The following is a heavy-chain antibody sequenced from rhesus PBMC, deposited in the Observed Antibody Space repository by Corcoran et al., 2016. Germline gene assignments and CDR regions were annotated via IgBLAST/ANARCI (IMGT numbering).Heavy chain of an antibody. Sequence: QVQLQESGPGLVKPSETLSLTCTVSGGSISGSYYWSWIRQPPGKGLEWIGGIYGNSASTYYNPSLKSRVTISKDTSKNQFSLKLSSVTAADTAVYYCARQAHVLGCTYFDYWGQGVLVTVSS. CDR3: ARQAHVLGCTYFDY. CDR2: IYGNSAST. J-gene: IGHJ4*01. CDR1: GGSISGSYY. D-gene: IGHD3-34*01. V-gene: IGHV4-143*01.